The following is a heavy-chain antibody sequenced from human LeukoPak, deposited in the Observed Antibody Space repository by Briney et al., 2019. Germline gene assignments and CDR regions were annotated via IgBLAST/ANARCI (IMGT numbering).Heavy chain of an antibody. D-gene: IGHD3-10*01. CDR1: GGSISSGGYY. CDR3: ARDQGIRMVGDLNWFDP. V-gene: IGHV4-30-2*01. J-gene: IGHJ5*02. Sequence: SETLSLTCTVSGGSISSGGYYWSWIRQPPGKGLEWIGYIYHSGSTYYNPSLKSRVTISVDRSKNQFSLKLSSVTAADTAVYYCARDQGIRMVGDLNWFDPWGQGTLVTVSS. CDR2: IYHSGST.